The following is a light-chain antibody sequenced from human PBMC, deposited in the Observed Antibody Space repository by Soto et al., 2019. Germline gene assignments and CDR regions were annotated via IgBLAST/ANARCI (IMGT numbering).Light chain of an antibody. V-gene: IGKV3-15*01. CDR3: QQYNNWPYT. Sequence: EIVMTQSPATLSVSPGDRATLSCRASQSVRSYLAWYQQKPGQSPRLLISGASTRATGFPARFSGSGSGTEFTLTISNLQYEDFDVYYCQQYNNWPYTFGQGTKVDIK. CDR1: QSVRSY. CDR2: GAS. J-gene: IGKJ2*01.